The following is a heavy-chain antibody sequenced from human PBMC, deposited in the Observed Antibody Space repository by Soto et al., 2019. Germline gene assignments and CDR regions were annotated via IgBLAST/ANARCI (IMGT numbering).Heavy chain of an antibody. CDR1: GGTFSSYA. CDR2: IIPIFGTA. D-gene: IGHD3-10*01. CDR3: AGSMVRGVPGRFGMDV. V-gene: IGHV1-69*13. Sequence: SVKVSCKASGGTFSSYAISWVRQAPGQGLEWMGGIIPIFGTANYAQKFQGRVTITADESTSTAYMELSSLRSEDTAVYYCAGSMVRGVPGRFGMDVWGPGTTVTVSS. J-gene: IGHJ6*02.